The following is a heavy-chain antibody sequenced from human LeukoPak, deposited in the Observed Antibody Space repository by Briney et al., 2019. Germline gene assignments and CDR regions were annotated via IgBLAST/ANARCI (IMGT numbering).Heavy chain of an antibody. CDR1: GFTFSSYA. D-gene: IGHD6-19*01. CDR3: ARERYSSGWYVYGMDV. J-gene: IGHJ6*02. CDR2: ISYDGSNK. V-gene: IGHV3-30*04. Sequence: GGSLRLSCAASGFTFSSYAMHWVRQAPGKGLEWVAVISYDGSNKYYADSVKGRFTISRDNSKNTLYLQMNSLRAEDTAVYYCARERYSSGWYVYGMDVWGQGTTVTVSS.